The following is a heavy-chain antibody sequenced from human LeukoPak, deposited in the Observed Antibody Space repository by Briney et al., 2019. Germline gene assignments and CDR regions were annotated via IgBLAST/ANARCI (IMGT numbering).Heavy chain of an antibody. V-gene: IGHV1-18*01. CDR3: ARAGSGSGWYFDY. J-gene: IGHJ4*02. CDR1: GYSFTSYG. CDR2: INPYNGNT. Sequence: ASVKVSCKASGYSFTSYGITWVRQAPGQGLEWMGWINPYNGNTNYAQKFQGRVAMTTDTSTTTAYMELRGLRFNDTAVYYCARAGSGSGWYFDYWGQGTLVTVSS. D-gene: IGHD6-19*01.